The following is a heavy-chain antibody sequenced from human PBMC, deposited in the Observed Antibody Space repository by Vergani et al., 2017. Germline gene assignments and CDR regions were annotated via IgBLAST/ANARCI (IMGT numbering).Heavy chain of an antibody. J-gene: IGHJ6*03. CDR1: GFTFSSYA. CDR2: IYSGGSST. D-gene: IGHD5-18*01. Sequence: EVQLLESGGGLVQPGGSLRLSCAASGFTFSSYAMSWVRQAPGKGLEWVSVIYSGGSSTYYADSVKGRFTISRDNSKNTLYLQMNSLRAEDTAVYYCAKGIGGYSYGSGYYYYMDVWGKGTTVTVSS. V-gene: IGHV3-23*03. CDR3: AKGIGGYSYGSGYYYYMDV.